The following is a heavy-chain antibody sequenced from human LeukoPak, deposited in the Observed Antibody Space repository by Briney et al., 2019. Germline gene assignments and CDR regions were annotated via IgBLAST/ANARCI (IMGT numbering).Heavy chain of an antibody. J-gene: IGHJ3*02. CDR1: GGTFSSYA. CDR3: ARGSTKYSSSDIMAFDI. V-gene: IGHV1-69*13. Sequence: ASVKVSCKASGGTFSSYAISWVRQAPGQGLEWMGGIIPIFGTANYAQKFQGRVTITADESTSTAYMELSSLRSEDTAVYYCARGSTKYSSSDIMAFDIWGQGTMVTVSS. D-gene: IGHD6-13*01. CDR2: IIPIFGTA.